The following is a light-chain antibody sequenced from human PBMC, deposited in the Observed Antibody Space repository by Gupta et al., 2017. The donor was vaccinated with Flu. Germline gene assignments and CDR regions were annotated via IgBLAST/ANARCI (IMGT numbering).Light chain of an antibody. CDR2: DAY. J-gene: IGKJ4*01. CDR3: QQRSNWPPALT. V-gene: IGKV3-11*01. Sequence: TLFTQSPATLSASPVARATLSCSASQSVSSYLAWYQQKPGQAPRLLIYDAYNRATGIPARFSGSGSGTDFTLTISSLEPEDFAVYYCQQRSNWPPALTFGGGTKVEIK. CDR1: QSVSSY.